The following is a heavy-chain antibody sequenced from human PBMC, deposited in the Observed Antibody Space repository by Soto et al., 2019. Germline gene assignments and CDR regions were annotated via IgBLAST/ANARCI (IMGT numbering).Heavy chain of an antibody. Sequence: SETLSLTCTVSGDSIISSDFYWGWVRQPPGKGLEWIGSIFYLGSSYYKPSRKSRVTMSVDTSKNQCSLRLRSVTAADTALYFCARHALALRKNNWFDPWGQGIMVTVSS. CDR1: GDSIISSDFY. J-gene: IGHJ5*02. CDR3: ARHALALRKNNWFDP. D-gene: IGHD3-3*02. V-gene: IGHV4-39*01. CDR2: IFYLGSS.